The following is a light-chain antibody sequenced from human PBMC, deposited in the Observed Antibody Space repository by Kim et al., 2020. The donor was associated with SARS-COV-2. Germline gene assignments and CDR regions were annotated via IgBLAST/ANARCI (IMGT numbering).Light chain of an antibody. CDR2: KAS. V-gene: IGKV1-5*03. CDR3: QQYNSYLT. CDR1: RSMSGW. Sequence: SGSGGDIATITCRASRSMSGWLAWYQQQPGKAPKLLIYKASTLQDGVPSRFSGSASGTEFTLTISSLQPDDIATYYCQQYNSYLTFGGGTKVDIK. J-gene: IGKJ4*01.